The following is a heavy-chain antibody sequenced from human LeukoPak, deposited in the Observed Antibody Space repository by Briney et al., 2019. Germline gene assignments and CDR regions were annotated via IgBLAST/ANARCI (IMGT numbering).Heavy chain of an antibody. Sequence: GASVKVSCKVSGYTLTELSMHWVRQAPGKGLEWMGGFDPEDGETIYAQKFQGRVTMTEDTSTDTAYMELSSLRSEDTAVYYCATDGIAAAVPAEYFQHWGQGTLVTVSS. CDR2: FDPEDGET. CDR3: ATDGIAAAVPAEYFQH. J-gene: IGHJ1*01. V-gene: IGHV1-24*01. D-gene: IGHD6-13*01. CDR1: GYTLTELS.